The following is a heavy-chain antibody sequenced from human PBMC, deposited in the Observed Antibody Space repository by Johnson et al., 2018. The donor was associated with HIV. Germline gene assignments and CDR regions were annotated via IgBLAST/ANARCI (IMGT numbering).Heavy chain of an antibody. D-gene: IGHD3-3*01. CDR1: GFTFSSYA. V-gene: IGHV3-23*01. CDR3: AKDHRSGPPVRGAFDI. J-gene: IGHJ3*02. CDR2: ISGSGGST. Sequence: PGRSLRLSCAASGFTFSSYAMSWVRQAPGKGLEWVSAISGSGGSTYYADSVKGRFTISRDNSKNSLYLQMNSLRAEDTALYYCAKDHRSGPPVRGAFDIWGQGTMVTVSS.